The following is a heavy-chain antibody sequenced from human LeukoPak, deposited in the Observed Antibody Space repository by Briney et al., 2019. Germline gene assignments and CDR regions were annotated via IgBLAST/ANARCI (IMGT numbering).Heavy chain of an antibody. CDR2: IVVGSGNT. D-gene: IGHD1-26*01. CDR3: ARGAVGALSGAYPGEYYFDY. CDR1: GFTFINSA. V-gene: IGHV1-58*02. J-gene: IGHJ4*02. Sequence: ASVKVSCKASGFTFINSAMQWVRQARGQRLEWIGWIVVGSGNTNYAQKFQERVTITRDMSTSTAYMELSSLRSEDTAVYYCARGAVGALSGAYPGEYYFDYWGQGTLVTVSS.